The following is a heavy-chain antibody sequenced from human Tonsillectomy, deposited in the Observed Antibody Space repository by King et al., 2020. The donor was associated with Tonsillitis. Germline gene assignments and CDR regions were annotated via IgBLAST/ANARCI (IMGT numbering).Heavy chain of an antibody. V-gene: IGHV3-11*06. CDR1: GFTFSDYY. J-gene: IGHJ4*02. CDR3: ATLGTSFADFDN. Sequence: VQLVESGGGLGKPGGSLRLSCAASGFTFSDYYMTWIRQAPGEGLEWSSCITPTSSHATYADSVKGRFIIFRDNSKNQLFLQMNSLRGEDTAVYYCATLGTSFADFDNWGQGTLVSVSS. CDR2: ITPTSSHA. D-gene: IGHD3-3*01.